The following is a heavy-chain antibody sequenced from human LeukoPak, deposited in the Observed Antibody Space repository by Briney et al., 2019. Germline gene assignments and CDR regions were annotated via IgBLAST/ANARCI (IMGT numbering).Heavy chain of an antibody. CDR2: IYYSGST. D-gene: IGHD1-7*01. CDR3: ARDIGVIDDPYNWNYEGSGTKWFVP. V-gene: IGHV4-39*07. CDR1: GGSISSSSYY. J-gene: IGHJ5*02. Sequence: PSQTLSLTCTVSGGSISSSSYYWGWIRQPPGKGLEWIGSIYYSGSTYYNPSLKSRVTISVDTSENQFSLKLSSVTAADTAVYYCARDIGVIDDPYNWNYEGSGTKWFVPWGQGTLVTVSS.